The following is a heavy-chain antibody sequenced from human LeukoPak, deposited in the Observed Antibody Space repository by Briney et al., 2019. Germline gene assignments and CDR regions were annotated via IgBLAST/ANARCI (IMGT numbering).Heavy chain of an antibody. CDR1: SGSIFSSNW. CDR2: IFHDGST. V-gene: IGHV4-4*02. Sequence: PSGSLSLTCAVSSGSIFSSNWWSWVRQPPGKGLEWIGQIFHDGSTSYSPSLKSRVTISVDKSKSQFSLRLTSVTAADTAVYYCARSPTKRVPEDYWGQGTLVTVSS. D-gene: IGHD2-2*01. J-gene: IGHJ4*02. CDR3: ARSPTKRVPEDY.